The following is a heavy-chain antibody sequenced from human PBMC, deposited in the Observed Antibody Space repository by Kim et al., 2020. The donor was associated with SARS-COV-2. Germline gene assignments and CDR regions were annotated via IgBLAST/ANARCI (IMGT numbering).Heavy chain of an antibody. V-gene: IGHV4-59*13. CDR2: IYYSGST. CDR1: GGSISSYY. J-gene: IGHJ6*02. CDR3: ARDLMKPGIAAAGTQGYYYYYGMDD. D-gene: IGHD6-13*01. Sequence: SETLSLTCTVSGGSISSYYWSWIRQPPGKGLEWIGYIYYSGSTNYNPSLKSRVTISVDTSKNQFSLKLSSVTAADTAVYYCARDLMKPGIAAAGTQGYYYYYGMDDWGQGTTVTVSS.